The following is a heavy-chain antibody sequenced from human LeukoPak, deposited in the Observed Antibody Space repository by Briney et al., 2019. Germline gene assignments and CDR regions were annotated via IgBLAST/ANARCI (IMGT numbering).Heavy chain of an antibody. CDR3: ARAVEVNYYDSSGYLY. CDR1: GFTFSSYW. Sequence: GGSLRLSCAAYGFTFSSYWMSWVRQAPGKGLEWVANIKQDGSEKYYVDSVKGRFTISRDNAKNSLYLQMNSLRAEDTAVYYCARAVEVNYYDSSGYLYWGQGTLVTVSS. D-gene: IGHD3-22*01. J-gene: IGHJ4*02. V-gene: IGHV3-7*03. CDR2: IKQDGSEK.